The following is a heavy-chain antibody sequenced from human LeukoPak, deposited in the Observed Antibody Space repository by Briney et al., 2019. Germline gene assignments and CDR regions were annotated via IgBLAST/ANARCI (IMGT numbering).Heavy chain of an antibody. D-gene: IGHD1-7*01. V-gene: IGHV3-74*01. CDR1: GFTFSSYW. J-gene: IGHJ4*02. CDR3: ARAHDGNYGRFDN. Sequence: PGGSLRLSCAASGFTFSSYWMHWVRQAPGKGLVWVSRISPDGRSTTYADSVKGRFTISRDNAKNTLYLQMNSLSAEDTAVCYCARAHDGNYGRFDNWGQGTLVTVSS. CDR2: ISPDGRST.